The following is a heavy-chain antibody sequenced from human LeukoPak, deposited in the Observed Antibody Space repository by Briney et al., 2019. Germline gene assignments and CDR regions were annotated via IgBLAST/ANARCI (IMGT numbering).Heavy chain of an antibody. CDR2: ISGSGGST. D-gene: IGHD3-3*01. V-gene: IGHV3-23*01. CDR3: AKAELGVDTFFDY. CDR1: GFTFSSYA. Sequence: EGSLRLSCAASGFTFSSYAMSWVRQAPGKGLEWVSAISGSGGSTYYADSVKGRFTISRDNSKRTLFLQMNSLRAEDTAFYYCAKAELGVDTFFDYWGQGTLVTVSS. J-gene: IGHJ4*02.